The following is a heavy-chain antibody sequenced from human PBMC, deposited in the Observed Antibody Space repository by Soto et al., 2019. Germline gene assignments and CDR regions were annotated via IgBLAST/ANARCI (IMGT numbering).Heavy chain of an antibody. J-gene: IGHJ4*02. Sequence: GGSLRLSCTASGFTFGDYAMSWFRQAPGKGLEWVGFIRSEAYGGTTEYAASVKGRFTISRDDSKSIAYLQMNSLKTEDTAVYYCTRARISTIAARRALYHFDYWGQGTLVTVSS. D-gene: IGHD6-6*01. CDR2: IRSEAYGGTT. CDR3: TRARISTIAARRALYHFDY. V-gene: IGHV3-49*03. CDR1: GFTFGDYA.